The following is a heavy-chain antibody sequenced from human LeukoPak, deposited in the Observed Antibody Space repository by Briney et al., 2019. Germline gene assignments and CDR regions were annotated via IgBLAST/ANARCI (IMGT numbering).Heavy chain of an antibody. D-gene: IGHD1-26*01. CDR3: AKDILRDYSGSYLGCDY. V-gene: IGHV3-23*01. CDR1: GFPFRSYA. J-gene: IGHJ4*02. CDR2: IISSGDIT. Sequence: GGSLRLSCTASGFPFRSYAMSWVRLAPGKGLEWVSSIISSGDITYYPDSLKGRFTISRDNPKNSLYLQMNSLRAEDTALYYCAKDILRDYSGSYLGCDYWGQGTLVTVSS.